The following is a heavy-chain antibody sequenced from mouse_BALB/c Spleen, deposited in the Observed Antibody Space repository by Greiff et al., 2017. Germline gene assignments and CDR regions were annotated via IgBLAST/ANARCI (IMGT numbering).Heavy chain of an antibody. J-gene: IGHJ2*01. D-gene: IGHD2-10*01. V-gene: IGHV7-3*02. CDR3: AGGPTADY. CDR1: GFTFTDYY. Sequence: EVKLMESGGGLVQPGGSLRLSCATSGFTFTDYYMSWVRQPPGKALEWLGFIRNKANGYTTEYSASVKGRFTISRDNSQSILYLQMNTPRAEDSATYYCAGGPTADYWGQGTTLTVSS. CDR2: IRNKANGYTT.